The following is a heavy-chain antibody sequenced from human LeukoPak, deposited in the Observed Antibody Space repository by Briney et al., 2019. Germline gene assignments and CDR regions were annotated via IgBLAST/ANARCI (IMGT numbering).Heavy chain of an antibody. CDR1: GFTFSSYW. V-gene: IGHV3-7*01. CDR2: IKQDGSEK. D-gene: IGHD3-16*01. Sequence: PGGSLRLSCAASGFTFSSYWMTWVRQAPGKGLEWVANIKQDGSEKFYVDSVKGRFTISRDSAKNSLYLQMNNLRAEDTAVYYCARVRWGGLYYFDYWGQGTLVTVSS. J-gene: IGHJ4*02. CDR3: ARVRWGGLYYFDY.